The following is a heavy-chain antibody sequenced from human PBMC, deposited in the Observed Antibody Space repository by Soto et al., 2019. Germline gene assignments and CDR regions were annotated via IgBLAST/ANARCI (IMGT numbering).Heavy chain of an antibody. V-gene: IGHV3-21*01. CDR2: ISSSSSYI. CDR1: GFTFSNYA. Sequence: GGSLRLSCAASGFTFSNYAMSWVRQAPGKGPEWVSSISSSSSYIYYADSVKGRFTISRDNAKNSLYLQMNSLRAEDTAVYYCARDPPWAAAAYYYGMDVWGQGTTVTVSS. D-gene: IGHD6-13*01. CDR3: ARDPPWAAAAYYYGMDV. J-gene: IGHJ6*02.